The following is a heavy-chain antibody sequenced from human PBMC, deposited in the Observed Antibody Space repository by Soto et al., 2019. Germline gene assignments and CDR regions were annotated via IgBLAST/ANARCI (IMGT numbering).Heavy chain of an antibody. CDR1: CGSMISYY. J-gene: IGHJ4*02. Sequence: QVRLQESGPGLVKPSETLSLTCTVSCGSMISYYWSWIRQPPGRGLEWIGFIYYAGSTKYNHSLKSRVNISVDTSKNQFSLTVTSVTAADTAVYYCARRIVAKETFDYWGQGTLVTVSS. CDR3: ARRIVAKETFDY. V-gene: IGHV4-59*08. D-gene: IGHD5-12*01. CDR2: IYYAGST.